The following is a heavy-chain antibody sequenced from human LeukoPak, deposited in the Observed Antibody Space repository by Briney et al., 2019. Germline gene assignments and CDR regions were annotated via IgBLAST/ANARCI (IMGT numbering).Heavy chain of an antibody. CDR3: ARDVHPLIDY. CDR1: GFTFVSDS. V-gene: IGHV3-21*01. D-gene: IGHD3-10*02. CDR2: ISSGSSNI. J-gene: IGHJ4*02. Sequence: GGSLRLSCAVSGFTFVSDSMNWVRQAPGKGLEWVSSISSGSSNIYYADSVKGRFTISRDNAKNSLYLQMNSLRAEDTAVYYCARDVHPLIDYWGQGTLVTVSS.